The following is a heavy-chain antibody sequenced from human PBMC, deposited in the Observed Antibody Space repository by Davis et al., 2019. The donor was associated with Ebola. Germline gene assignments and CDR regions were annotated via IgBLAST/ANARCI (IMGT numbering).Heavy chain of an antibody. Sequence: PGGSLRLSCAASGFTFSTYSMTWVRQAPGKGLEWVSSISSGSSFIYYAASLKGRFTISRDNAKSSLYLQMHSLRADDTAVYYCARDSVTIIQGLLFDYWGQGTLVTVSS. J-gene: IGHJ4*02. CDR3: ARDSVTIIQGLLFDY. CDR2: ISSGSSFI. V-gene: IGHV3-21*01. CDR1: GFTFSTYS. D-gene: IGHD3-10*01.